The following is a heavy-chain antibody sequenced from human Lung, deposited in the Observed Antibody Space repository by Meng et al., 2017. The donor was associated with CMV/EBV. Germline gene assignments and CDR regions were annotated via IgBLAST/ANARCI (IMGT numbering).Heavy chain of an antibody. J-gene: IGHJ5*02. CDR3: ARRLNLAYRPGKYNCLDP. Sequence: QITLKESGPTLVKPTXTLTLTCTFSGFSLTTNGVGVVWIRQPPGKALEWLALIYWDDEKQYSPAMKSRLTITKDTSKTQVVLTMTNMDPVDTATYFCARRLNLAYRPGKYNCLDPWGQGTLVTVSS. CDR1: GFSLTTNGVG. V-gene: IGHV2-5*02. D-gene: IGHD3-10*01. CDR2: IYWDDEK.